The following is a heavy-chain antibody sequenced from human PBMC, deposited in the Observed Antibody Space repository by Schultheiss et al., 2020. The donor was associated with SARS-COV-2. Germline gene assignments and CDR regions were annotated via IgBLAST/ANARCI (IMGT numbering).Heavy chain of an antibody. CDR1: GFTFSSYW. D-gene: IGHD2-2*02. Sequence: GESLKISCAASGFTFSSYWMHWVRQAPGKGLVWVSRINSDGSSTSYADSVKGRFTISRDNAKNTLYLQMNSLRAEDTAVYYCAKDLGYCSSTSCYTIDYWGQGTLVTVSS. CDR2: INSDGSST. J-gene: IGHJ4*02. V-gene: IGHV3-74*01. CDR3: AKDLGYCSSTSCYTIDY.